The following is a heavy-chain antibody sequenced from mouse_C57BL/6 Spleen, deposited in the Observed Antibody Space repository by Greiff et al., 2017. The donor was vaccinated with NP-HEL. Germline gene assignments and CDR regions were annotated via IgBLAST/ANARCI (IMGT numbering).Heavy chain of an antibody. CDR1: GFSFNTYA. D-gene: IGHD4-1*01. CDR3: VTLGRGDFDV. V-gene: IGHV10-1*01. Sequence: EADGGLVQPKGSLKLSCAASGFSFNTYAMNWVRQAPGKGLEWVARIRSKSNNYATYYADSVKDRFTISRDDSESMLYLQMNNLKTEDTAMYYCVTLGRGDFDVWGTGTTVTVSS. J-gene: IGHJ1*03. CDR2: IRSKSNNYAT.